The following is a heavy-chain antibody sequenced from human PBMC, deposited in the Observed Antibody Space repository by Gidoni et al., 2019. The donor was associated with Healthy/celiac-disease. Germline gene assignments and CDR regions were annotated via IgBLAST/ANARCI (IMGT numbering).Heavy chain of an antibody. CDR1: GYTFTRSG. Sequence: QVQLVQSGAEVKKPGSSVKVSCQASGYTFTRSGISWVRQAPGQGREWMGWISAYNGNTNYAQKLQGRVTMTTDTSTSTDYMGLRSLRSDDTAVYYCARDQPEYSSSWYGVAILDYWGQGTLVTVSS. V-gene: IGHV1-18*01. CDR3: ARDQPEYSSSWYGVAILDY. CDR2: ISAYNGNT. J-gene: IGHJ4*02. D-gene: IGHD6-13*01.